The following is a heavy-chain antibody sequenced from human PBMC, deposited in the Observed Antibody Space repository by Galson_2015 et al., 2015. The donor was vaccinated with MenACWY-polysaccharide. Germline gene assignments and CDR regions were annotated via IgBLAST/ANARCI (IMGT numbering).Heavy chain of an antibody. CDR3: AIEGGSSGRSGYFDP. J-gene: IGHJ4*02. Sequence: SLRLSCADSAFTLRRYLIHWVRQAPGKGLEWVAAMSHDGYSKYYIDSAKGRFTISRDSSNNVVHLQMDSLRPEDTAVYYCAIEGGSSGRSGYFDPWGQGTLVTVSS. D-gene: IGHD6-19*01. CDR1: AFTLRRYL. CDR2: MSHDGYSK. V-gene: IGHV3-30*04.